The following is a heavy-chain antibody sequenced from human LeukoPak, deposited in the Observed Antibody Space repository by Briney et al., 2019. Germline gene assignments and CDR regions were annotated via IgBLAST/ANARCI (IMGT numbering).Heavy chain of an antibody. CDR1: GFSLPTRGGG. CDR2: IYWNNDN. Sequence: SGPTLVKPTQTLTLTCTFSGFSLPTRGGGVGWIRQPPGKALEWLALIYWNNDNRYNPSLKTRLTITKDTSKNQVVLIMANMDPVDTATYYCAHYGDYRFLYYFDYWGQGTPVTVSS. CDR3: AHYGDYRFLYYFDY. D-gene: IGHD4-17*01. V-gene: IGHV2-5*01. J-gene: IGHJ4*02.